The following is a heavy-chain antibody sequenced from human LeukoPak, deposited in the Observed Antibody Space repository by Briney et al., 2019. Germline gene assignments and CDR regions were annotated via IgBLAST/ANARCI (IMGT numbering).Heavy chain of an antibody. Sequence: SETLSLICAVYGGSFSGYYWSWIRQPPGKGLEWIGEINHSGSTNYNPSLKSRVTISVGTSKNQFSLKLSSVTAADTAVYYCARGPNSGYVFDPWGQGTLVTVSS. CDR2: INHSGST. CDR1: GGSFSGYY. V-gene: IGHV4-34*01. CDR3: ARGPNSGYVFDP. D-gene: IGHD5-12*01. J-gene: IGHJ5*02.